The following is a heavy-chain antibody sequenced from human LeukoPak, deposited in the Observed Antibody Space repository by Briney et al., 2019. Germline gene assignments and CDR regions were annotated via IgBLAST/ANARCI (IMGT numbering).Heavy chain of an antibody. CDR1: GFTFSTYG. CDR3: AKDRSPVAGINGFDY. V-gene: IGHV3-30*18. CDR2: ISYDGSNK. J-gene: IGHJ4*02. D-gene: IGHD6-13*01. Sequence: GGSLRLYCAASGFTFSTYGMLRHRQAPGKGLEWVAVISYDGSNKYYADSVKGRFTISRDNSKNTLYLQMNSLRAEDTALYYCAKDRSPVAGINGFDYWGQGTLVTVSS.